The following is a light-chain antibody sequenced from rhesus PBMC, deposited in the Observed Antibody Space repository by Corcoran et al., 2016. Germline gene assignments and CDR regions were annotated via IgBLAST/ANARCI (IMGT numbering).Light chain of an antibody. J-gene: IGKJ1*01. CDR3: LRHNSNPPA. Sequence: DIQMTQSPSSLSASAGDTVTITCRTSQGISTYLNWYQQKPGKPPKRLIYGASSLEIGVPSRFSGSGSGTEFTLTISSLQPEDFATDDCLRHNSNPPAFGQGTKVEIK. V-gene: IGKV1-43*01. CDR2: GAS. CDR1: QGISTY.